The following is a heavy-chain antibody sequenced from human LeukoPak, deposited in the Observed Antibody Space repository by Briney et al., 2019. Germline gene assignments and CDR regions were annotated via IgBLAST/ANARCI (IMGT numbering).Heavy chain of an antibody. CDR3: ARHWSGYTYAGKYYFYRMDV. J-gene: IGHJ6*02. D-gene: IGHD5-18*01. CDR1: GGFISTYY. V-gene: IGHV4-59*08. CDR2: IYYTGRT. Sequence: SETLSLTCTVSGGFISTYYWSWIRQPPGKGVEWSGYIYYTGRTNYNPSLNSRVTISVDPSENQISLKLSSVTATDTAVYYCARHWSGYTYAGKYYFYRMDVWGQGTTVTVSS.